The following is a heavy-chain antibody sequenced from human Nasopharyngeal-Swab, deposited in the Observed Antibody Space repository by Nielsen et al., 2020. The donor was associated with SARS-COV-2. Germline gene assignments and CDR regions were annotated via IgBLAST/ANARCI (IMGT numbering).Heavy chain of an antibody. CDR1: GFTFCSYS. CDR3: ASLLSITIFGDFDY. CDR2: ISSSSSYI. D-gene: IGHD3-3*01. Sequence: GESLQISCAASGFTFCSYSMNWVRQAPGKGLEWVSSISSSSSYIYYADSVKGRFTISRDNAKNSLYMQRNSLRAEDTAVYYCASLLSITIFGDFDYWGQGTLVTVSS. J-gene: IGHJ4*02. V-gene: IGHV3-21*01.